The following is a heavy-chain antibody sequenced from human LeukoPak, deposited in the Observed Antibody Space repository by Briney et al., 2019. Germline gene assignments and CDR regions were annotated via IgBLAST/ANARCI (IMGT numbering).Heavy chain of an antibody. Sequence: ASVKVSCKASGGTFSSYAISWVRQAPGQGLEWMGRIIPIFGTANYAQKFQGRVTITTDESTSTAYMELSSLRSEDTAVYYCARARGSGRSLYYYYYYMDVWGKGTTVTVSS. D-gene: IGHD6-19*01. CDR2: IIPIFGTA. V-gene: IGHV1-69*05. J-gene: IGHJ6*03. CDR3: ARARGSGRSLYYYYYYMDV. CDR1: GGTFSSYA.